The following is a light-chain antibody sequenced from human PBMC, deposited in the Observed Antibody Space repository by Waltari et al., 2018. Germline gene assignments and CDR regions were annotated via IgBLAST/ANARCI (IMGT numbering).Light chain of an antibody. V-gene: IGLV2-14*03. Sequence: QSALTQAASVSGSPGQSITISCTGTSSDVGGYKSVSWYQQPPGKAPKVLIYDVTNRPSGVCNRFSGSKSGNTAFLTISGLQAEDEADYYCSAYTRSGTYVFGTGTKVTVL. CDR2: DVT. CDR1: SSDVGGYKS. CDR3: SAYTRSGTYV. J-gene: IGLJ1*01.